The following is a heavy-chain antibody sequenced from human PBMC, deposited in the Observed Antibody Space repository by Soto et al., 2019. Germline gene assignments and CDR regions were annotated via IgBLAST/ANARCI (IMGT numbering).Heavy chain of an antibody. CDR3: ARVRALAADGMDV. D-gene: IGHD6-19*01. Sequence: GGSLRLSCAASGFNFSDHYMSWIRQSPGKGLEWVSYISSTGSYTNYADSVKGRFTISRDNAKNSLYLQMNSLRAEDAAVYYCARVRALAADGMDVWGQGTTVTVSS. CDR1: GFNFSDHY. CDR2: ISSTGSYT. J-gene: IGHJ6*02. V-gene: IGHV3-11*05.